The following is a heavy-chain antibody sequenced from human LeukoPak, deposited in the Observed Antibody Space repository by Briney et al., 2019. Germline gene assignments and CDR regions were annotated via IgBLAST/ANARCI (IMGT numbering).Heavy chain of an antibody. V-gene: IGHV4-59*01. D-gene: IGHD6-19*01. J-gene: IGHJ4*02. CDR1: GGSISSYY. CDR2: IYYSGST. Sequence: PSETLSLTCTVSGGSISSYYWSWIRQPPGKGLEWIAYIYYSGSTNYNPSLKSRVTISVDTSKNQFSLKLSSVTAADTAVYYCARVVAGAEFSFDYWGQGTLVTVSS. CDR3: ARVVAGAEFSFDY.